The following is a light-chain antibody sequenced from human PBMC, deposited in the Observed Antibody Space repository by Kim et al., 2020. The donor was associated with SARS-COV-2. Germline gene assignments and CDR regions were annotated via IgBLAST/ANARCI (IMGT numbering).Light chain of an antibody. CDR2: LNTDGSH. Sequence: GASVKVTCTLSSGHSSYAIAWHQQQPEKGPRYLMKLNTDGSHSKGDGIPDRFSGSSSGAERYLTISSLQSEDEADYYCQTWGTGPVFGGGTKVTVL. V-gene: IGLV4-69*01. J-gene: IGLJ2*01. CDR3: QTWGTGPV. CDR1: SGHSSYA.